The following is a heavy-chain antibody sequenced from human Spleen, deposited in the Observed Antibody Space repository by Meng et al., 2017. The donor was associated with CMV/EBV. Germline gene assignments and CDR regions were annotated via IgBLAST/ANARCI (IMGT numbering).Heavy chain of an antibody. D-gene: IGHD2-2*01. CDR2: FSYTGST. CDR3: ARMISGYCSSTSCYHYFDY. Sequence: GSLRLSCAVYGGSFSGYYWSWIRQPPGKGLEWTGYFSYTGSTNYNPSLKSRVTISVDTSNNQFSLKLSPVTAADTAVYYCARMISGYCSSTSCYHYFDYWGQGTLVTVSS. J-gene: IGHJ4*02. CDR1: GGSFSGYY. V-gene: IGHV4-59*01.